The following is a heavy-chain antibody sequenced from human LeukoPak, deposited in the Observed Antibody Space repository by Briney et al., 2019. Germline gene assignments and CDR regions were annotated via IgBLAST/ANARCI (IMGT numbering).Heavy chain of an antibody. D-gene: IGHD3-3*01. CDR3: ARGLETYYDFSR. CDR2: INHSGST. CDR1: GGSFSGYH. Sequence: NPSETLSLTCAVYGGSFSGYHWSWIRQPPGKGLEWIGEINHSGSTNYNPSLKSRVTISVDTSKNQFSLKLSSVTAADTAVYYCARGLETYYDFSRGGQGTLVTVSS. V-gene: IGHV4-34*01. J-gene: IGHJ4*02.